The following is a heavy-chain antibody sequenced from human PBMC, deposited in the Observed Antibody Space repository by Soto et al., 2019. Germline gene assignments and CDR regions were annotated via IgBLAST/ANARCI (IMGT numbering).Heavy chain of an antibody. Sequence: QVQLVQSGPEVKKPGSSVKVSCKTSGDTFKKFAISWVRQAPGQGPEWMGGIIPMFGTTKYTQKFQGRVTFTADKSTGTSYMELTSLMSEDTATYFCARGVVTASGAAPHYFHYGVDVWCQGTTVTVSS. CDR2: IIPMFGTT. CDR3: ARGVVTASGAAPHYFHYGVDV. D-gene: IGHD5-18*01. CDR1: GDTFKKFA. V-gene: IGHV1-69*06. J-gene: IGHJ6*02.